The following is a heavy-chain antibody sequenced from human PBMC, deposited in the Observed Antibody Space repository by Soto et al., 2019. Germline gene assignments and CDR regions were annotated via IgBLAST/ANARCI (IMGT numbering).Heavy chain of an antibody. CDR2: ISAYNRNT. CDR3: ARVIASAADFDY. Sequence: QVQLVQSGAEVKKPGASVKVSCKASGYTFTSYGLSWVRQSPGQVLEWMGWISAYNRNTNYAQKLQGRVTMTTDTSTSTDYMELRSLRSDDTAGYYCARVIASAADFDYWGQGTLVTVSS. J-gene: IGHJ4*02. D-gene: IGHD6-13*01. V-gene: IGHV1-18*01. CDR1: GYTFTSYG.